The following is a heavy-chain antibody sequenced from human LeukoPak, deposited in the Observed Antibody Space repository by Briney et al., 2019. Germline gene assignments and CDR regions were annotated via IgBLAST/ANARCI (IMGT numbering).Heavy chain of an antibody. D-gene: IGHD2-15*01. V-gene: IGHV3-20*04. CDR1: GFSFNDYG. CDR3: ARGGGSIRHSYYYYVDV. Sequence: GGSLRLSCAASGFSFNDYGMSWVRQAPGQGPEWVSGITWNGGSTDYAASVKGRFTISRDNAKNSLYLRMNSLRDEDTALYYCARGGGSIRHSYYYYVDVWGQGTSVTVSS. J-gene: IGHJ6*03. CDR2: ITWNGGST.